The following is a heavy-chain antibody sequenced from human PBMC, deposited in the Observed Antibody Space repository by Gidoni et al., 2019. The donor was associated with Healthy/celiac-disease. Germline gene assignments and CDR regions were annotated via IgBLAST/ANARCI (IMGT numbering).Heavy chain of an antibody. CDR1: GYTFTSYY. J-gene: IGHJ3*02. D-gene: IGHD3-22*01. V-gene: IGHV1-46*01. CDR2: INPSGGST. Sequence: QVQLVQSGAQVKKPGASVQVSCKASGYTFTSYYMHWVRQAPGQGLEWMGIINPSGGSTSYAQKFQGRVTMTRDTSTSTVYMELSSLRSEDTAVYYCVADGSSGLDAFDIWGQGTMVTVSS. CDR3: VADGSSGLDAFDI.